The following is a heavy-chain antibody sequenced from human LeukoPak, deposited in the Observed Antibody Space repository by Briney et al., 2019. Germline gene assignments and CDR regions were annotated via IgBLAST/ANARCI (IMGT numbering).Heavy chain of an antibody. CDR1: GFTFSSYA. Sequence: PGGSLRLSCAASGFTFSSYAMSWVRQAPGKGLEWVSAISGSGGSTYYADSVKGRFTISRDSPKNTLYLQMNSLRAEDTAVYYCAKVVVTAITAHLDYWGQGTLVTVSS. CDR2: ISGSGGST. J-gene: IGHJ4*02. V-gene: IGHV3-23*01. CDR3: AKVVVTAITAHLDY. D-gene: IGHD2-21*02.